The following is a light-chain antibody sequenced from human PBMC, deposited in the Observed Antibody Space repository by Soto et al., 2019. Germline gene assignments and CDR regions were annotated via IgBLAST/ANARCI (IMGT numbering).Light chain of an antibody. CDR1: SSNIGAGHD. CDR3: QSYDSSLSGHVI. Sequence: QPVLTQPPSVSGAPGQRVTISCTGSSSNIGAGHDVHWYQQVPGDAPKLLIYANDKRPSGVPDRFSGSRSGTSASVAITGLQADDEADYYCQSYDSSLSGHVIFGGGTKLTVL. CDR2: AND. J-gene: IGLJ2*01. V-gene: IGLV1-40*01.